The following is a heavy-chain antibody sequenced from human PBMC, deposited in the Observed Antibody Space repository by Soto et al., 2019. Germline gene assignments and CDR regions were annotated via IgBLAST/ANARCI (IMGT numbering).Heavy chain of an antibody. Sequence: TSETLSLTCTVSGGSISRYYWNWIRQPPGKGLEWIGYIYYSGSTNYNPSLKSRVTISVATSKNQFSLKLSSVTAADTAAYYCAISPLGGTRDPFVFWGQGTLVPVSA. CDR2: IYYSGST. J-gene: IGHJ4*02. CDR3: AISPLGGTRDPFVF. CDR1: GGSISRYY. D-gene: IGHD6-25*01. V-gene: IGHV4-59*01.